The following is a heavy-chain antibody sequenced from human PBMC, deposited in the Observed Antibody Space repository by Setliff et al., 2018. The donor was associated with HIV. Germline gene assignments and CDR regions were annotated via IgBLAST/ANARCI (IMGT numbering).Heavy chain of an antibody. CDR1: GDSVSSASYY. J-gene: IGHJ4*02. CDR3: ARSLTKQLVLGTSREYYFDS. Sequence: PSETLSLTCTVSGDSVSSASYYWSWIRQPPGKGLEWIGYVYYSGSTKYSPSLKSRVSISLDPSTKQVSLRLRSVTAADTAVYYCARSLTKQLVLGTSREYYFDSWGLGALVTVSS. D-gene: IGHD6-13*01. V-gene: IGHV4-61*01. CDR2: VYYSGST.